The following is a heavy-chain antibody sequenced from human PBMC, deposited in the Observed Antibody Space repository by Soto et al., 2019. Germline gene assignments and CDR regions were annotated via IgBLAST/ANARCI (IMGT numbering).Heavy chain of an antibody. V-gene: IGHV3-30*18. CDR3: EKDPARYYDFRSGPGRYGMDV. CDR2: ISNDGSNK. J-gene: IGHJ6*02. D-gene: IGHD3-3*01. CDR1: GFTFSGYG. Sequence: GGSLRLSCAASGFTFSGYGMHWVRQAPGKGLEWVAVISNDGSNKYYGDSVKGRFTISRDNSKNTLYLQMNSLRAEDTAAYYCEKDPARYYDFRSGPGRYGMDVWGQGTTVTVSS.